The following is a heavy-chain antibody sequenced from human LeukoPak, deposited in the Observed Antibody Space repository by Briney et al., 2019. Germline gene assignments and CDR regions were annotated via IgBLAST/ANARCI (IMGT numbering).Heavy chain of an antibody. D-gene: IGHD2-2*01. Sequence: GGSLRLSCAASGFTFSSYSMNWVRQAPGKGLEWVGRIRSKANSYATAYAASVKGRFTISRDDSKNTAYLQMNSLKTEDTAVYYCTRSVVVPAATYYYYYYMDVWGKGTTVTVPS. CDR3: TRSVVVPAATYYYYYYMDV. V-gene: IGHV3-73*01. J-gene: IGHJ6*03. CDR1: GFTFSSYS. CDR2: IRSKANSYAT.